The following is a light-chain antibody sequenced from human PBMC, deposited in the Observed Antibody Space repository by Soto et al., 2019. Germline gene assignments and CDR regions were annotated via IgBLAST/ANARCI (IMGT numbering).Light chain of an antibody. V-gene: IGLV1-40*01. CDR2: DNS. J-gene: IGLJ1*01. CDR3: QSYDSRVSNSYV. Sequence: QSVLTQPPSVSGAPGQTVTISCTGGSSNLGAGYDVHWYQQLPGTAPKLFIYDNSNRTSGVPDRFSGSKSGTSASLAITGLQAEDEADYYCQSYDSRVSNSYVFGTGTKLTVL. CDR1: SSNLGAGYD.